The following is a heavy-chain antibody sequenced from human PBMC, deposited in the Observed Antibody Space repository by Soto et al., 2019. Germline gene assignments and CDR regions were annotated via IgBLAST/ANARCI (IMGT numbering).Heavy chain of an antibody. CDR1: GYTFNSYG. Sequence: ASVTVSCKASGYTFNSYGMSWVRQDPRQGLEWMGWISAYNGNTNYAQKLQGRVTMTTDTSTSTAYMELRSLRSDDTAVYYCARGGYSYGSTFDYWGQGTLVTVSS. CDR2: ISAYNGNT. J-gene: IGHJ4*02. D-gene: IGHD5-18*01. V-gene: IGHV1-18*01. CDR3: ARGGYSYGSTFDY.